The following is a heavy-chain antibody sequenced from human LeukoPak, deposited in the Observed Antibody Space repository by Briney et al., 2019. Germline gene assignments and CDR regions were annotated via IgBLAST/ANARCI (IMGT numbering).Heavy chain of an antibody. CDR3: ARGGDDVKQQLVRWSYYYYMDV. J-gene: IGHJ6*03. V-gene: IGHV3-48*01. CDR2: ISSSSSTI. Sequence: GGSLRLSCAASGFTFSSYSMNWVRQAPGRGLEWVSYISSSSSTIYYADSVKGRFTISRDNAKNSLYLQMNSLRAEDTAVYYCARGGDDVKQQLVRWSYYYYMDVWGKGTTVTVSS. D-gene: IGHD6-13*01. CDR1: GFTFSSYS.